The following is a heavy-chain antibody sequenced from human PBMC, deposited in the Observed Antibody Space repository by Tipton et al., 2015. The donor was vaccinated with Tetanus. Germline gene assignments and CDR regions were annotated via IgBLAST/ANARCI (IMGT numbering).Heavy chain of an antibody. CDR2: VGASGDST. Sequence: SLRLSCAASGFTITSFAMSWVRQAPGKGVGWVSSVGASGDSTYHAESVKGRFTISRDNSKNTLYLQMSNLRADDTAIYYCAKGPAGIAVAGNYIWGQGTMVTVSS. CDR3: AKGPAGIAVAGNYI. D-gene: IGHD6-19*01. J-gene: IGHJ3*02. V-gene: IGHV3-23*01. CDR1: GFTITSFA.